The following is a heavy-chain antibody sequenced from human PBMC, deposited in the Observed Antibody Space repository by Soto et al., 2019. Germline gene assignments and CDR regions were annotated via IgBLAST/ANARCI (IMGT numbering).Heavy chain of an antibody. CDR1: GNTFTYRY. CDR2: ITPFNGDV. V-gene: IGHV1-45*02. CDR3: ASGGAGSGPSTWELPEH. D-gene: IGHD1-26*01. J-gene: IGHJ1*01. Sequence: QMQLVQSGAEVKKTGSTVTVSCKALGNTFTYRYLHWVRQAPGQALEWMGWITPFNGDVHYAQKFQERVPITRDRSINTACTRMSSLSSEDTAMYFCASGGAGSGPSTWELPEHWGQGTLVTVSS.